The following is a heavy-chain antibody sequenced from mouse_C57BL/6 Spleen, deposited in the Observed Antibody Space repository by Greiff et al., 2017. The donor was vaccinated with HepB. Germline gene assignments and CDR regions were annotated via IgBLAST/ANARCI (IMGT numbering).Heavy chain of an antibody. V-gene: IGHV3-8*01. D-gene: IGHD1-1*01. CDR1: GYSITSDY. CDR2: ISYSGSS. CDR3: ARRDLRGLRYFDV. Sequence: EVKLQESGPGLAKPSQTLSLTCSVTGYSITSDYWNWIRKFPGNKLEYMGYISYSGSSYYNPSLKSRISITRDTSKNQYYLQLNSVTTEDTATYYCARRDLRGLRYFDVWGTGTTVTVSS. J-gene: IGHJ1*03.